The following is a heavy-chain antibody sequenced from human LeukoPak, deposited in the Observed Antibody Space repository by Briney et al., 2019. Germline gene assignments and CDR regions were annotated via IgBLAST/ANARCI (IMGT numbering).Heavy chain of an antibody. CDR3: ARGLCGGDCYSD. J-gene: IGHJ4*02. CDR1: GFTVSNNY. D-gene: IGHD2-21*02. V-gene: IGHV3-21*01. CDR2: ISSTSSYI. Sequence: GGSLRLSCAASGFTVSNNYMSWVRQAPRKGLEWVSSISSTSSYIYYADSVKGRFTISRDNAKNSLYLQMNSLRAEDTAAYYCARGLCGGDCYSDWGQGTLVTVSS.